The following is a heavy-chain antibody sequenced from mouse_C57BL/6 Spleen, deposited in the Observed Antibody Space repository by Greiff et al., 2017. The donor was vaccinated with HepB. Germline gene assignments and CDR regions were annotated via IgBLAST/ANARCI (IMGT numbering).Heavy chain of an antibody. Sequence: QVQLQQSGAELVRPGASVTLFCKASGYTFTDYEMHWVKQTPVHGLEWIGAIDPETGGTAYNQKFKGKAILTADKSSSTAYMELRSLTSEDSAVYYCTPSDRYDVWFACWGDVTPVSDSA. V-gene: IGHV1-15*01. CDR2: IDPETGGT. D-gene: IGHD2-12*01. J-gene: IGHJ3*01. CDR3: TPSDRYDVWFAC. CDR1: GYTFTDYE.